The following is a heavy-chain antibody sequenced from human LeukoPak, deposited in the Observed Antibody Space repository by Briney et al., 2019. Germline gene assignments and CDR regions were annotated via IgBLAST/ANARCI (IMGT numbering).Heavy chain of an antibody. J-gene: IGHJ2*01. V-gene: IGHV4-34*01. CDR3: ARDSSSWYYHGL. D-gene: IGHD6-13*01. CDR1: GGSFSGYY. CDR2: INHSGGT. Sequence: PSETLSLTCAFYGGSFSGYYWSWIRQPPGKGLEWIGEINHSGGTKYNPSLKSRVTISVDRSKNQFSLKLTSVTAADTAVYYCARDSSSWYYHGLWGRGTLVTVSS.